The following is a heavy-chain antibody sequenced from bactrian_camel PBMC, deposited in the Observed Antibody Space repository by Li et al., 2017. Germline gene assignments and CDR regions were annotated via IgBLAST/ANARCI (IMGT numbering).Heavy chain of an antibody. V-gene: IGHV3S10*01. CDR3: VRDLRAVVGSANY. CDR2: VCSGSTT. Sequence: DVQLVESGGGLVRPGGSLRLSCAASGFTFRSYAMYWVRQAPGKGLEWASSVCSGSTTYYADSVKGRLTISRDNAKNTVYLQMNSLKPEDTAVYYCVRDLRAVVGSANYWGQGTQVTVS. CDR1: GFTFRSYA. J-gene: IGHJ4*01. D-gene: IGHD2*01.